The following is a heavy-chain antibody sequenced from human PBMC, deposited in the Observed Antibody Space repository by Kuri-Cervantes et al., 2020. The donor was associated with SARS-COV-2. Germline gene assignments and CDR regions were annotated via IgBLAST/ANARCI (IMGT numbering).Heavy chain of an antibody. D-gene: IGHD4-17*01. CDR2: ISSSSSYI. Sequence: GESLKISCAASGFTFSSYSMNWVRQAPGKGLEWVSSISSSSSYIYYADSVKGRFTISRDNAKNSLYLQMNSLRAEDTAVYYCARVDGDYYDAFDIWGQGTMVTVSS. CDR1: GFTFSSYS. V-gene: IGHV3-21*01. J-gene: IGHJ3*02. CDR3: ARVDGDYYDAFDI.